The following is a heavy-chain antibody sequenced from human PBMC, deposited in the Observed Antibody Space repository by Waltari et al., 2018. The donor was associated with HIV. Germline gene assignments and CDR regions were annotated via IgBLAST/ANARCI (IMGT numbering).Heavy chain of an antibody. Sequence: VQLVQSGAEEKKPGASVKISCKASGYSFTSHAIHWVRQAPGQRLEWVGWVNTANGHTKESQKFQGRVTITRDTSATTASMELNSLRSEDTAVYYCAREMSLIRVIAVAVDVWGQGTTVTVSS. D-gene: IGHD6-19*01. J-gene: IGHJ6*02. CDR3: AREMSLIRVIAVAVDV. CDR2: VNTANGHT. CDR1: GYSFTSHA. V-gene: IGHV1-3*05.